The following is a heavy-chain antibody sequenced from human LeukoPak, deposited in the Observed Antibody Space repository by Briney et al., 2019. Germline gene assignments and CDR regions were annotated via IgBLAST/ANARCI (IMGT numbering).Heavy chain of an antibody. D-gene: IGHD3-22*01. J-gene: IGHJ4*02. CDR2: IYYNGST. Sequence: IGSIYYNGSTYYNPSLKSRVTISVDTSKNQFSLKLSSVTAADTAVYYCASPSAYSSGTIDYWGQGTLVTVSS. V-gene: IGHV4-39*01. CDR3: ASPSAYSSGTIDY.